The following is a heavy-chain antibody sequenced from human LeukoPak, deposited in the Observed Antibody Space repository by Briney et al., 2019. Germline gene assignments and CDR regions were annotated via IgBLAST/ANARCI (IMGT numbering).Heavy chain of an antibody. Sequence: GGSLRLSCAASGFTVSSNYMSWVRQAPGKGLEWVSAIYSGGSTYYADSVKGRFTISRDNSKNTLYLQMNSLRAEDTAVYYCARMMYGVIAEYYFDYWGQGTLVTVSS. CDR2: IYSGGST. J-gene: IGHJ4*02. CDR1: GFTVSSNY. V-gene: IGHV3-66*02. D-gene: IGHD3-16*02. CDR3: ARMMYGVIAEYYFDY.